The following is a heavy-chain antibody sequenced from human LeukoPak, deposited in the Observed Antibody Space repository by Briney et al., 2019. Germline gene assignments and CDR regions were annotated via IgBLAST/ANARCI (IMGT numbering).Heavy chain of an antibody. J-gene: IGHJ4*02. Sequence: SETLSLTCTVSGASVSSSYYYWNWIRQPPGRGLEWIGYVFNGGSVNYNPSLQSRVTISVDTSKSQFSPKLTSLTTADTAVYYGAGLMAHRRLDYWGQGTLITVSS. D-gene: IGHD5-24*01. CDR3: AGLMAHRRLDY. V-gene: IGHV4-61*01. CDR2: VFNGGSV. CDR1: GASVSSSYYY.